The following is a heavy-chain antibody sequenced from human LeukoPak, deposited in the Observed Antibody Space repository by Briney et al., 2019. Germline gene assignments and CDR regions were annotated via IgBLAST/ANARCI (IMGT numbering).Heavy chain of an antibody. J-gene: IGHJ4*02. Sequence: ASVKASCKASGYSFTSYAMHWVRQAPGQRLEWMGWINAGNGYTKYSQKFQGRVTITRDTSASTAYMELSSLRSEDTAVYFCARPLAVAGFDYWGQGTLVTVSS. CDR3: ARPLAVAGFDY. CDR2: INAGNGYT. CDR1: GYSFTSYA. D-gene: IGHD6-19*01. V-gene: IGHV1-3*01.